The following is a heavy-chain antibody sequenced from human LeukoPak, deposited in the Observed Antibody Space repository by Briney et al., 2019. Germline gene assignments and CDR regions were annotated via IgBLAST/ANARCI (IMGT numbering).Heavy chain of an antibody. CDR2: MNPNSGNT. D-gene: IGHD1-26*01. J-gene: IGHJ3*02. CDR1: GYTFTGYY. CDR3: ARAPATRGAFDI. Sequence: ASVKVSCKASGYTFTGYYMHWVRQAPGQGLEWMGWMNPNSGNTGYAQKFQGRVTMTRNTSISTAYMGLSSLRSEDTAVYYCARAPATRGAFDIWGQGTMVTVSS. V-gene: IGHV1-8*02.